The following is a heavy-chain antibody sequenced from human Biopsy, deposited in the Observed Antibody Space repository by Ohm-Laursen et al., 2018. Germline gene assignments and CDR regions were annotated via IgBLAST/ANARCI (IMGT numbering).Heavy chain of an antibody. V-gene: IGHV3-11*01. J-gene: IGHJ6*02. D-gene: IGHD4-23*01. CDR3: ARDTRWSPYSMDV. CDR1: GFSFSDYH. Sequence: SLRLSCTASGFSFSDYHMRWIRQAPGRGLEWVSYISGGGTIYYGDSMKGRVTISRGNAKNSLYLQMHSLRAEDTAVYYLARDTRWSPYSMDVWGQGTTVTVSS. CDR2: ISGGGTI.